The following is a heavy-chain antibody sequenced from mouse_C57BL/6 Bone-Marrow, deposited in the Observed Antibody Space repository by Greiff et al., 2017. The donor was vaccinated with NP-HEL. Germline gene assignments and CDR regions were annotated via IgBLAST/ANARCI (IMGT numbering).Heavy chain of an antibody. CDR3: ATSYGSSYGFAY. CDR1: GYAFTNYL. CDR2: INPGSGGT. V-gene: IGHV1-54*01. D-gene: IGHD1-1*01. J-gene: IGHJ3*01. Sequence: VKLQESGAELVRPGTSVKVSCKASGYAFTNYLIEWVKQRPGQGLEWIGVINPGSGGTNYNEKFKGKATLTADKSSSTAYMQLSSLTSEDSAVYCCATSYGSSYGFAYWGQGTLVTVSA.